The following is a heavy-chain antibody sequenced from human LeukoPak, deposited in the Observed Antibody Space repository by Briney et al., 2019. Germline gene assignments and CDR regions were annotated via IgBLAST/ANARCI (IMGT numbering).Heavy chain of an antibody. Sequence: PSETLSLTCTVTGGSISSYYWSWIRQPAGKGLEWIGRIYTSGSTNYNPSLKSRVTMSVDTSKNQFSLKLSSVTAADTAVYYCARGPRVLRYFDWLPRPDPYYFDYWGQGTLVTVSS. V-gene: IGHV4-4*07. J-gene: IGHJ4*02. D-gene: IGHD3-9*01. CDR1: GGSISSYY. CDR2: IYTSGST. CDR3: ARGPRVLRYFDWLPRPDPYYFDY.